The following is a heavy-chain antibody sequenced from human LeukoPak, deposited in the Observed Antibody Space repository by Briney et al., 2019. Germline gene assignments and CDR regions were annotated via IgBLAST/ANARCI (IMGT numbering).Heavy chain of an antibody. V-gene: IGHV3-23*01. J-gene: IGHJ5*02. CDR2: ISGSGGGT. Sequence: GGSLRLSXAASGFTFSSYAMSWVRQAPGKGLEWVSAISGSGGGTYYADSVKGRFTISRDNSKNTLYLQMNSLRAEDTAVYYCAKGGFMTTDFDPWGQGTLVTVSS. D-gene: IGHD4-11*01. CDR1: GFTFSSYA. CDR3: AKGGFMTTDFDP.